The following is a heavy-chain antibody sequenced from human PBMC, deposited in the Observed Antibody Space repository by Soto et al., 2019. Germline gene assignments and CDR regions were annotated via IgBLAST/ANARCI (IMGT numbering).Heavy chain of an antibody. V-gene: IGHV3-21*01. CDR2: ISSSSRYI. J-gene: IGHJ3*02. D-gene: IGHD5-12*01. CDR3: ARDLVATTPQGDAFDI. Sequence: EVQLVESGGGLVKPGGSLRLSCAASGFTFSDYSMTWVRQAPGKGLEWVSSISSSSRYIYYSDSLKGRFTISRDNAKNSLYLQLSSLRAEDTAVYYCARDLVATTPQGDAFDIWGQGTMVTVSS. CDR1: GFTFSDYS.